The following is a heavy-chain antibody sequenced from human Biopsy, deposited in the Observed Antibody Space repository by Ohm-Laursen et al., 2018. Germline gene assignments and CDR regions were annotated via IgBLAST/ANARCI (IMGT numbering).Heavy chain of an antibody. D-gene: IGHD3-10*01. Sequence: GATVKISCKVSGHTLTGHYMHWVRQAPGQGPEWMGWMNPDSGGTKYAQKFQGRVTMTRDTSISTAYMELSSLRSDDTAVYYCARDSGDGSGNYGGCLDPWGQGTPVTVSS. V-gene: IGHV1-2*02. CDR1: GHTLTGHY. CDR3: ARDSGDGSGNYGGCLDP. CDR2: MNPDSGGT. J-gene: IGHJ5*02.